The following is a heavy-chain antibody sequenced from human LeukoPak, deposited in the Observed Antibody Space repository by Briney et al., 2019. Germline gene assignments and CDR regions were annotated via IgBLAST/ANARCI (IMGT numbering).Heavy chain of an antibody. J-gene: IGHJ4*02. Sequence: PSETLSLTCIVSGGSISSSSFYWGWVRQPPGKGLEWTGSIYYSGNTYYNSSLKSRVAISVDTSKNQFSLKVRSVAAADTAVYYCARHPLGYSGKEFDYWGQGTLVTVSS. CDR2: IYYSGNT. CDR1: GGSISSSSFY. V-gene: IGHV4-39*01. D-gene: IGHD1-26*01. CDR3: ARHPLGYSGKEFDY.